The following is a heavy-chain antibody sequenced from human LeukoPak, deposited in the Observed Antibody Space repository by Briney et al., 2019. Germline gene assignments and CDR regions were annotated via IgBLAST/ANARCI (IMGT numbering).Heavy chain of an antibody. V-gene: IGHV3-64*01. CDR1: GFTFSSYA. J-gene: IGHJ4*02. CDR2: ISSNGGST. D-gene: IGHD3-22*01. Sequence: GGSLRLSCVVSGFTFSSYAMHWVRQAPGKGLEYVSSISSNGGSTYYANSVKGRFTISRDNSKNTLYLQMGSLRVDDTAVYYCARELRGTYYYESSGSDYWGQGTLVTVSS. CDR3: ARELRGTYYYESSGSDY.